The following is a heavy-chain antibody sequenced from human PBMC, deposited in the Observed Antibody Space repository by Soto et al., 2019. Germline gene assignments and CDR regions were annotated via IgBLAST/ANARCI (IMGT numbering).Heavy chain of an antibody. CDR1: GFSVGRNY. Sequence: EVQLVETGGGLIQPGGSLRLSCAASGFSVGRNYMTWVRQSPGKGLEWVSLIYSNGDTDYADSVKVRFSISRDNFKNTRYLQMNNLRAEDTAVYYCARKSDSSPVPEADGVWGPGTLVTVSS. V-gene: IGHV3-53*02. CDR3: ARKSDSSPVPEADGV. J-gene: IGHJ4*02. D-gene: IGHD2-8*01. CDR2: IYSNGDT.